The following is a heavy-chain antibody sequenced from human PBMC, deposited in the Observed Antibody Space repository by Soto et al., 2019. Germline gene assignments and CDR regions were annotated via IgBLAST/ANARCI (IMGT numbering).Heavy chain of an antibody. CDR2: IHYSGST. J-gene: IGHJ2*01. Sequence: PSETLSLTCTVSGDSISSSYWSWTRQPPGKGLEWIGYIHYSGSTNYNPSLKSRVTISVDTSKNQFSLRLSSVTAADTAVYSEESIRAPVAVSAFRLKGSSDL. CDR1: GDSISSSY. D-gene: IGHD2-21*01. V-gene: IGHV4-59*08. CDR3: ESIRAPVAVSAFRLKGSSDL.